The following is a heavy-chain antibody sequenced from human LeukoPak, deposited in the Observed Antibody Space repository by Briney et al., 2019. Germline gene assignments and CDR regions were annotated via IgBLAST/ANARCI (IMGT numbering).Heavy chain of an antibody. D-gene: IGHD3-16*02. Sequence: GRSLRLSCAASGFTFSSYEMNWVRQAPGKGLEWVSYISSSGSTIYYADSVKGRFTISRDNAKNSLYLQMNSLRAEDTAVYYCARDSLPYDYVWGSYRFFDPWGQGTLVTVSS. CDR1: GFTFSSYE. J-gene: IGHJ5*02. CDR3: ARDSLPYDYVWGSYRFFDP. CDR2: ISSSGSTI. V-gene: IGHV3-48*03.